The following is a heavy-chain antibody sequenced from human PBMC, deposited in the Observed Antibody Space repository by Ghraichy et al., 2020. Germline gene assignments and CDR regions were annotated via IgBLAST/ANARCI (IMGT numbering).Heavy chain of an antibody. CDR2: FDPEDGKT. CDR3: ATVPGGVTHYYYGMDV. Sequence: ASVKVSCKVSGYTLTELSMHWVRQAPGKGLEWMGSFDPEDGKTIYAQKFQGRVTMTEDTSTDTAYMELSSLRSEDTAVYYCATVPGGVTHYYYGMDVWGQGTTVTASS. CDR1: GYTLTELS. J-gene: IGHJ6*02. V-gene: IGHV1-24*01. D-gene: IGHD2-8*01.